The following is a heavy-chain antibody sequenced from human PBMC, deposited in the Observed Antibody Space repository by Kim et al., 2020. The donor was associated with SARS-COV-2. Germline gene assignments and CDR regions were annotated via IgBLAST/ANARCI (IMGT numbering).Heavy chain of an antibody. J-gene: IGHJ4*02. CDR1: GFTFSDYY. CDR3: ARDRDVVVPAATSRFDN. CDR2: ISSSSSYT. V-gene: IGHV3-11*06. Sequence: GGSLRLSCAASGFTFSDYYMSWIRQAPGKGLEWVSYISSSSSYTNYADSVKGRFTISRDNAKNSLYLQMNSLRAEDTAVYYCARDRDVVVPAATSRFDNWGQGTLVTVSS. D-gene: IGHD2-2*01.